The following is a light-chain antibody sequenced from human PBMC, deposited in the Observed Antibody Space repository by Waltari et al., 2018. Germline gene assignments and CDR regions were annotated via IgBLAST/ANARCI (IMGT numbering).Light chain of an antibody. J-gene: IGLJ2*01. CDR3: QSYDTSLSGGVV. CDR2: GNN. Sequence: QSVLTQPPPVFGAPGQRVTIPCTGTSSNTAAGLAVPCPQFFPGTFPKLPIYGNNKRPSGVPDRCSGSKSGSSASLAITGLQAEDEADYYCQSYDTSLSGGVVFGGGTKVTVL. CDR1: SSNTAAGLA. V-gene: IGLV1-40*01.